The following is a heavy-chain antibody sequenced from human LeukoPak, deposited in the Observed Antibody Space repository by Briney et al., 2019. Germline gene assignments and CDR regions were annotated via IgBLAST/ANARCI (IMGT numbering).Heavy chain of an antibody. CDR2: IYHSGST. Sequence: PSETLSLTGTVSGFSISSGYYWGWIRQPPGKGLEWIGSIYHSGSTYYNPSLKSRVTISVDTSKNQFSLKLSSVTAADTAVYYCVRTATYYSNYYFDYWGQGTLVTVSS. CDR3: VRTATYYSNYYFDY. V-gene: IGHV4-38-2*02. D-gene: IGHD3-22*01. CDR1: GFSISSGYY. J-gene: IGHJ4*02.